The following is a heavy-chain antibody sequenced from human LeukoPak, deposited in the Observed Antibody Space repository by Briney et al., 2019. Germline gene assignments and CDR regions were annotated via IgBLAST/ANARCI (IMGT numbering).Heavy chain of an antibody. CDR1: GFTFSDYD. Sequence: GGSLRVSCAASGFTFSDYDMHWVRQATGKGLEWVSAIGTAGDTYYTGSVKGRFTISRENAKNSLYLQMNSLRAGDTAVYYCARVAKERVGGVYYFDYWGQGTLVTVSS. D-gene: IGHD1-1*01. CDR3: ARVAKERVGGVYYFDY. V-gene: IGHV3-13*01. J-gene: IGHJ4*02. CDR2: IGTAGDT.